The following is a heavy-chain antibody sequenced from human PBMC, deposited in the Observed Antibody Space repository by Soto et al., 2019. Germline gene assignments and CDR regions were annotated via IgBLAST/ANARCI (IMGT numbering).Heavy chain of an antibody. CDR2: IIPIFGTA. CDR3: ARGPLIAVAPQYLDY. V-gene: IGHV1-69*01. Sequence: QVQLVQSGAEVKKPGSSVKVSCKASGGTFSSYAISWVRQAPGQGLEWMGGIIPIFGTANYAQKFQGRVTINADESTSTAYMELSSLRSEDTAVYYWARGPLIAVAPQYLDYWGQGTLVTVSS. J-gene: IGHJ4*02. CDR1: GGTFSSYA. D-gene: IGHD6-19*01.